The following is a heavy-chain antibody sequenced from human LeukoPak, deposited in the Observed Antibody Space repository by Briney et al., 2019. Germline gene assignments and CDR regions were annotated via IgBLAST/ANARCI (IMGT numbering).Heavy chain of an antibody. V-gene: IGHV1-18*01. CDR1: GYTFTNYC. J-gene: IGHJ4*02. CDR3: ARELGRWFEFDY. CDR2: ISAYKANT. Sequence: ASVKVSCKASGYTFTNYCIRWVRQAPGQGLEWMGWISAYKANTNYAQRLQGRVTMTTDTSTSTGYMELRSLRSDDTAVYYCARELGRWFEFDYWGQGTLVTVSP. D-gene: IGHD3-10*01.